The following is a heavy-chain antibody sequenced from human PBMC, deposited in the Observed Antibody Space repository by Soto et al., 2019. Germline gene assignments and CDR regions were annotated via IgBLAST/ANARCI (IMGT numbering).Heavy chain of an antibody. Sequence: GGSLRLSCAASGFSFRTYSMNWVRQAPGKGLEWVSSISSGATDIYYADSVRGRFTISRDNAKNSLYLQMDSLRAEDTAVYYCAREGAGYSSSFYFADYWGQGALVTVSS. CDR2: ISSGATDI. CDR3: AREGAGYSSSFYFADY. CDR1: GFSFRTYS. J-gene: IGHJ4*02. D-gene: IGHD6-13*01. V-gene: IGHV3-21*01.